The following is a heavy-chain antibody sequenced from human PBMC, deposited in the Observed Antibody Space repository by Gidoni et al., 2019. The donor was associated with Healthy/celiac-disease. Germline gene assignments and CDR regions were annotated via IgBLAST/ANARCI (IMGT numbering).Heavy chain of an antibody. CDR1: GFTFSSYA. CDR3: AKDLVVVVAATQVGYFDY. CDR2: ISGSGGST. Sequence: EVPLLESGGGLVQPGGSLRLSCAASGFTFSSYAMSWVRQAPGKGLEWVSAISGSGGSTYYADSVKGRFTISRDNSKNTLYLQMNSLRAEDTAVYYCAKDLVVVVAATQVGYFDYWGQGTLVTVSS. J-gene: IGHJ4*02. D-gene: IGHD2-15*01. V-gene: IGHV3-23*01.